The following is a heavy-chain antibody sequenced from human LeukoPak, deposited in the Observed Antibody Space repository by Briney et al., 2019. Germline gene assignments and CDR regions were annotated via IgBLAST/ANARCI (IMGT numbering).Heavy chain of an antibody. CDR1: GGSISSSSYF. CDR2: IYYSGST. Sequence: SETLSLTCSVSGGSISSSSYFWGWIRQPPGKGLECIGSIYYSGSTYYNPSLKSRVTISVDTSKNHFSLKLSSVTAADTAVYYCASQKDGYSFDYWGQGTLVTVSS. D-gene: IGHD5-24*01. J-gene: IGHJ4*02. CDR3: ASQKDGYSFDY. V-gene: IGHV4-39*02.